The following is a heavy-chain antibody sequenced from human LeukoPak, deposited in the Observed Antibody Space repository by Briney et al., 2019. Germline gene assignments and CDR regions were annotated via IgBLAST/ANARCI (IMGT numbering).Heavy chain of an antibody. D-gene: IGHD2-8*01. CDR3: ARGVNRAYDI. J-gene: IGHJ3*02. V-gene: IGHV3-7*01. Sequence: GGSLRLSCAASGFSFRNSWMAWVRQAPVKGLEWVALANEDESAKYYVDSVKGRFTISRDNAKNSLFLQMNSLRDEDTAMYYCARGVNRAYDIWGHGTMVTVSS. CDR2: ANEDESAK. CDR1: GFSFRNSW.